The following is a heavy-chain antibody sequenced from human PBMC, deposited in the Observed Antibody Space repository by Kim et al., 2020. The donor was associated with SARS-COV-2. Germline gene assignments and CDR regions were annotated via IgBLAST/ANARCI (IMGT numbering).Heavy chain of an antibody. V-gene: IGHV4-61*01. D-gene: IGHD5-18*01. Sequence: SETLSLTCTVSGGSVSSGSYYWSWIRQPPGKGLEWIGYIYYSGSTNYNPSLKSRVTISVDTSKNQFSLKLSSVTAADTAVYYCAREEIQLRNRRFDPWG. CDR3: AREEIQLRNRRFDP. CDR2: IYYSGST. J-gene: IGHJ5*02. CDR1: GGSVSSGSYY.